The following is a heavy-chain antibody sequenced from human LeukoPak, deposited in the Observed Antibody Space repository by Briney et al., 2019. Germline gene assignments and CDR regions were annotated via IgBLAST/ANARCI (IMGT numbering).Heavy chain of an antibody. D-gene: IGHD5-12*01. CDR1: GFTFSSYA. V-gene: IGHV3-23*01. J-gene: IGHJ4*02. CDR2: ISGSGGST. Sequence: GGSLRLSCAASGFTFSSYAMSWVRQAPGKGLEWVSAISGSGGSTYYADSVKGRFTISRDNSKNTLYLQMNSPRAEDTAVYYCAKDSERGYSGYDLFYWGQGTLVTVSS. CDR3: AKDSERGYSGYDLFY.